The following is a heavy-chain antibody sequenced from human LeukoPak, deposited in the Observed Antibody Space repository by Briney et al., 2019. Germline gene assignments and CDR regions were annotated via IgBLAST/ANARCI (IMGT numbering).Heavy chain of an antibody. V-gene: IGHV3-23*01. CDR3: VKDRARGGTTDFDY. D-gene: IGHD1-7*01. CDR1: GFTFSTYA. Sequence: GGSLRLSCAASGFTFSTYAMSWVRQAPGKGLEWVSAISGSADSTYYADSVKGQFAISRDNSKNTLYLQMNSLRAEDTAVYFCVKDRARGGTTDFDYWGQGTLVTVSS. CDR2: ISGSADST. J-gene: IGHJ4*02.